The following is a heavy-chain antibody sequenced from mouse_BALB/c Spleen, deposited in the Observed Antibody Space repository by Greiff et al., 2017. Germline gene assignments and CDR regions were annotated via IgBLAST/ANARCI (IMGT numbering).Heavy chain of an antibody. Sequence: EVHLVESGGGLVQPGGSRKLSCAASGFTFSSYAMSWVRQTPEKRLEWVATISSGGSYTYYPDSVKGRFTISRDNAKNTLYLQMSSLRSEDTAMYYCARREGGFAYWGQGTLVTVSA. J-gene: IGHJ3*01. CDR1: GFTFSSYA. CDR2: ISSGGSYT. CDR3: ARREGGFAY. V-gene: IGHV5-9-3*01.